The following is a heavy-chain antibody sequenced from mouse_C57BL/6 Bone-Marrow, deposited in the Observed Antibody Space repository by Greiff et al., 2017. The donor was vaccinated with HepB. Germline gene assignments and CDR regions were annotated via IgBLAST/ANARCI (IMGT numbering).Heavy chain of an antibody. J-gene: IGHJ3*01. CDR1: GFTFNTYA. V-gene: IGHV10-3*01. CDR2: IRSKSSNYAT. CDR3: VRDVYYDMTNGFAY. Sequence: EVHLVESGGGLVQPKGSLKLSCAASGFTFNTYAMHWVRQAPGKGLEWVARIRSKSSNYATYYADSVKDRFTISRDDSQSMLYLQMNNLKTEDTAMYYCVRDVYYDMTNGFAYWGQGTLVTVSA. D-gene: IGHD2-4*01.